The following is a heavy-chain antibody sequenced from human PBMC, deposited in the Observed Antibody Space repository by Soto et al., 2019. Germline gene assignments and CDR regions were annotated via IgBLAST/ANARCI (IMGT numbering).Heavy chain of an antibody. D-gene: IGHD6-13*01. Sequence: QAHLVESGGGVVQPGRSLRLSCAASGFAFSGYGMHWVRQAPGKGLEWVAGIWHDGTNKQYADSVKGRFSISRDNSKNMLYLEMNSLRAEDTAVYYCARKLGDMDVWGQGTTVTVSS. CDR3: ARKLGDMDV. CDR1: GFAFSGYG. V-gene: IGHV3-33*01. J-gene: IGHJ6*02. CDR2: IWHDGTNK.